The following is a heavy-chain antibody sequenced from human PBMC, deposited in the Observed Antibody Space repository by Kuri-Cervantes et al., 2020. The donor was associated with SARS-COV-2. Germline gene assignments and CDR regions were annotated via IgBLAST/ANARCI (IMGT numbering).Heavy chain of an antibody. V-gene: IGHV1-2*02. CDR2: INPNSGGT. Sequence: ASVKVSCKASGYTFTGYYMHWVRQAPGQGLEWMGWINPNSGGTNYAQKFQGRVTMTRDTSISTAYMELSRLRSGDTAVYYCARDRQLEQGGAFDIWGQGTMVTVSS. D-gene: IGHD1-1*01. CDR1: GYTFTGYY. CDR3: ARDRQLEQGGAFDI. J-gene: IGHJ3*02.